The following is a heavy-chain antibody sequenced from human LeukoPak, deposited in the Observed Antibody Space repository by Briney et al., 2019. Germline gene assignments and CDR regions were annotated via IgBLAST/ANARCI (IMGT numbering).Heavy chain of an antibody. Sequence: GGSLRLSCAASGFTFSSYAMHWVRQAPGKGLEWVAVISYDGSNKYYADSVKGRFTISRDNSKNTLYLQMNSLRAEDTAVYYCARGYSSSWYFRYYYGMDVWGQGTTVTVSS. J-gene: IGHJ6*02. CDR1: GFTFSSYA. V-gene: IGHV3-30*04. CDR3: ARGYSSSWYFRYYYGMDV. CDR2: ISYDGSNK. D-gene: IGHD6-13*01.